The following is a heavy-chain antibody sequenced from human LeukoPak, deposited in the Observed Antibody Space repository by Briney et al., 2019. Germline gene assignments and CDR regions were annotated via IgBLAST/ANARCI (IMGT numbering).Heavy chain of an antibody. V-gene: IGHV3-21*01. CDR1: GFTFSSYS. Sequence: GGSLRLSCAASGFTFSSYSMNWVRQAPGKGLEWVSSISSSSSHIYYADSVKGRFTISRDNAKNSLYLQMNSLRAEDTAVYYCARGGGRGGPFDYWGQGTLVTVSS. CDR2: ISSSSSHI. J-gene: IGHJ4*02. CDR3: ARGGGRGGPFDY. D-gene: IGHD3-16*01.